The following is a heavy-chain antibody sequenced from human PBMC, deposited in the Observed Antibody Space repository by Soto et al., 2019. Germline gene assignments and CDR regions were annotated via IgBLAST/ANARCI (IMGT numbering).Heavy chain of an antibody. V-gene: IGHV1-46*01. D-gene: IGHD3-10*01. CDR1: GYTFTSYY. CDR3: AREETSYYGSGSYHGHYYYGMDV. CDR2: INPSGGST. J-gene: IGHJ6*02. Sequence: ASVKVSCKASGYTFTSYYMHWVRQAPGQGLEWMGIINPSGGSTSYAQKFQGRVTMTRDTSTSTVYMELSSLRSEDTAVYYCAREETSYYGSGSYHGHYYYGMDVWGQGTTVTVYS.